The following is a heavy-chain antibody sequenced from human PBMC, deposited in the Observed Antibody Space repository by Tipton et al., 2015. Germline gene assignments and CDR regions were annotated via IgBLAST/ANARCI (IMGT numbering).Heavy chain of an antibody. CDR3: ATDYYDSSGDP. D-gene: IGHD3-22*01. CDR2: IKSKTGGGTT. J-gene: IGHJ5*02. CDR1: GFTVSSNY. Sequence: SLRLSCAASGFTVSSNYMSWVRQAPGKGLEWVGRIKSKTGGGTTDYAAPVKGRFTISRDDSKNTLYLQMNSLKTEDTGVYYCATDYYDSSGDPWGQGTLVTVSS. V-gene: IGHV3-15*01.